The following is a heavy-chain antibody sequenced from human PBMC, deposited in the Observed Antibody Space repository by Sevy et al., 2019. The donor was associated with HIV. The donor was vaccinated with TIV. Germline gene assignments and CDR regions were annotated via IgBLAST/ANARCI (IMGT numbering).Heavy chain of an antibody. D-gene: IGHD6-19*01. CDR3: AKGEAVAGSGGGSFDY. CDR2: ISGSGGST. J-gene: IGHJ4*02. CDR1: GFTFSSYA. Sequence: GGSLRLSCAASGFTFSSYAMSWVRQAPGKGLEWVSAISGSGGSTYYADSVKGRFTISRDNSKNTLYLQMNSLRAEDTDVYYCAKGEAVAGSGGGSFDYWGQGTLVTVSS. V-gene: IGHV3-23*01.